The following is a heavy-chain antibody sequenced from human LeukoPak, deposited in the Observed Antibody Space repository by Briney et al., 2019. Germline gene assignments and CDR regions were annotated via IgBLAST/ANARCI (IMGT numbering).Heavy chain of an antibody. D-gene: IGHD3-22*01. Sequence: PGGSLRLSCAASGFNFRTYGMHWVRQAPGKGLEWVAFIQFDESSKNYADSVKGRFTISRDNSKNTVYLQVNSLRAEDTAVYYCAKEDGTVVVSTFGAWGQGTLVTVSS. CDR3: AKEDGTVVVSTFGA. J-gene: IGHJ5*02. CDR2: IQFDESSK. CDR1: GFNFRTYG. V-gene: IGHV3-30*02.